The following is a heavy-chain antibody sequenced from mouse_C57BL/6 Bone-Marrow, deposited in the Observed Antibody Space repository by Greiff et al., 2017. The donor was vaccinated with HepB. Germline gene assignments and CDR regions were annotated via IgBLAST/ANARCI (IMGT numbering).Heavy chain of an antibody. D-gene: IGHD3-2*02. CDR2: IYPSDSET. CDR1: GYTFTSYW. V-gene: IGHV1-61*01. CDR3: AGWSSGYVSYYFDY. J-gene: IGHJ2*01. Sequence: QVQLQQPGAELVRPGSSVKLSCKASGYTFTSYWMDWVKQRPGQGLEWIGNIYPSDSETHYNQKFKDKATLTVDKSSSTAYMQLSSLTSEDSAVYYCAGWSSGYVSYYFDYWGQGTTLTVSS.